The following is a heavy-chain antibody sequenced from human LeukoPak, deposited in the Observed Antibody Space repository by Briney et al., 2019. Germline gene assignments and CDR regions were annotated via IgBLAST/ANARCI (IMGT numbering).Heavy chain of an antibody. CDR2: MNANSGNT. V-gene: IGHV1-8*01. CDR1: GYSFTSYD. CDR3: ARTHTNCCGDCYPDY. D-gene: IGHD2-21*02. Sequence: ASVTVSCKASGYSFTSYDINWVRQATGQGLEWMGWMNANSGNTGYAQKFQGRVTMTRNTSISTAYMELSSLRSEDTAVYYCARTHTNCCGDCYPDYWGQGTLVTVSS. J-gene: IGHJ4*02.